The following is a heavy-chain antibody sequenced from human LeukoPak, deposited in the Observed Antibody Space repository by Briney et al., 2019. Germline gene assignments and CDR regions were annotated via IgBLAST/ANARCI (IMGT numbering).Heavy chain of an antibody. CDR2: INHSAIT. V-gene: IGHV4-34*01. CDR1: GGSFSGYY. D-gene: IGHD3-22*01. CDR3: ARLRYYKYYFDY. J-gene: IGHJ4*02. Sequence: PSETLSLTCAVYGGSFSGYYWSWIRQPPGKGLEWIGEINHSAITTYTPSLKSRVTLSVATSKNQFSLKLSSVTAADTAVYYCARLRYYKYYFDYWGQGTLVTVSS.